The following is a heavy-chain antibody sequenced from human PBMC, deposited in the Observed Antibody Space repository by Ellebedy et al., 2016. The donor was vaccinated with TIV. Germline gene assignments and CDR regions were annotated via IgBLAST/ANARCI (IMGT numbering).Heavy chain of an antibody. D-gene: IGHD3-22*01. Sequence: GESLKISCAASGFTFNRHWMSWVRQAPGQGLEWVANIKQDGSVRQYMDSVKGRFTISRDNAKNSLYLQMNSLRAEDKAVYYCARDMLGTSGYDAFDIWGQGTMVTVSS. CDR3: ARDMLGTSGYDAFDI. CDR2: IKQDGSVR. J-gene: IGHJ3*02. V-gene: IGHV3-7*01. CDR1: GFTFNRHW.